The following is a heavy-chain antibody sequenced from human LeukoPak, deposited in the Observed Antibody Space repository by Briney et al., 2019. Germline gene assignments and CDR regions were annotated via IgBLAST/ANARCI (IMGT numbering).Heavy chain of an antibody. V-gene: IGHV1-18*01. Sequence: ASVKVSCTASGYTFTSYGISWVRQAPGQGLEWMGWISAYNGNTNYAQKLQGRGTMTTDTSTSTAYMELRSLRSDDTAVYYCATVGIAAAGTGYYYYMDVWGKGTTVTVSS. J-gene: IGHJ6*03. CDR2: ISAYNGNT. CDR1: GYTFTSYG. D-gene: IGHD6-13*01. CDR3: ATVGIAAAGTGYYYYMDV.